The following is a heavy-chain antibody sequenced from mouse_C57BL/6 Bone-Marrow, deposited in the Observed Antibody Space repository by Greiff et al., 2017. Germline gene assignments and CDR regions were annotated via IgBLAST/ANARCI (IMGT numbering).Heavy chain of an antibody. V-gene: IGHV2-2*01. J-gene: IGHJ1*03. Sequence: VKLQESGPGLVQPSQSLSITCTVSGFSLTSYGVHWVRQSPGKGLEWLGVIWSGGSTGYNAAFISRLSISKDNSKSQVFFKMNSLQADDTAIYYCARKRGSGWYFDVWGTGTTVTVSS. CDR2: IWSGGST. CDR3: ARKRGSGWYFDV. CDR1: GFSLTSYG. D-gene: IGHD1-3*01.